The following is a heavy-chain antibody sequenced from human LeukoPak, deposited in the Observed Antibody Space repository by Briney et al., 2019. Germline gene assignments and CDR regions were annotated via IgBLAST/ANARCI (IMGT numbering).Heavy chain of an antibody. D-gene: IGHD4-23*01. Sequence: SVKVSCKASGGTFSSYAISWVRQAPGQGLEWMGGIIPIFGTANYAQKFQGRVTITADESTSTAYMELSSLRSEDTAVYYCAREGGDDYGGKAEWFDPWGQGTLVTVSS. V-gene: IGHV1-69*13. CDR1: GGTFSSYA. CDR2: IIPIFGTA. CDR3: AREGGDDYGGKAEWFDP. J-gene: IGHJ5*02.